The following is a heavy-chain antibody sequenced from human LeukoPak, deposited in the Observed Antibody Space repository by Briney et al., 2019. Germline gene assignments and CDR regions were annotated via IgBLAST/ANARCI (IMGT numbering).Heavy chain of an antibody. D-gene: IGHD3-9*01. J-gene: IGHJ4*02. Sequence: SETLSLTCTVSGVSISSSNSYWGWIRQPPGKGLEWIGSIYYTGNTYYNASLKSRVTISIDTSKNQISLRLTSVTAADTAMYYCARQTGSGLFTLTGGQGTLVTVSS. CDR3: ARQTGSGLFTLT. V-gene: IGHV4-39*01. CDR2: IYYTGNT. CDR1: GVSISSSNSY.